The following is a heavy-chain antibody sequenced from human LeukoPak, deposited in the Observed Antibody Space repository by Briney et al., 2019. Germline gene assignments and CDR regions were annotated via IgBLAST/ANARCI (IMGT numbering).Heavy chain of an antibody. J-gene: IGHJ1*01. CDR1: GFTFSSYW. Sequence: SGGSLRLSCAASGFTFSSYWMHWVRQAPGKGLAWVSRIKSDGETNYADSVKGRFTISRDNAKNTVSLQMNSLRAEDTGVYYCARAPSEIGGYYPEYFRHWGQGTLVTVSS. CDR3: ARAPSEIGGYYPEYFRH. V-gene: IGHV3-74*01. CDR2: IKSDGET. D-gene: IGHD3-22*01.